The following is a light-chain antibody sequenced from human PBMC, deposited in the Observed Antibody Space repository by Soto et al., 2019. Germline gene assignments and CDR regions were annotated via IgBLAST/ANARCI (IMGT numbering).Light chain of an antibody. J-gene: IGKJ1*01. CDR3: QHYGYPQWT. Sequence: EIVLTQSPASLSVSPGERATLSCRASQSVRSKVAWYQQKPGQAPRLLIYGASSRATGIPDRFSGSGSATDFTLTISRLEPEDIAVYYCQHYGYPQWTFGPGTKVDIK. CDR2: GAS. CDR1: QSVRSK. V-gene: IGKV3-20*01.